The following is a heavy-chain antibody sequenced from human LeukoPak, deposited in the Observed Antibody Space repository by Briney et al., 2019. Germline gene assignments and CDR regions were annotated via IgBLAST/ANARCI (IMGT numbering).Heavy chain of an antibody. Sequence: SETQSLTCSVSGGSISSYYWSWIRQPPGKGLEWIGYIHYSGSTNYNPSLKSRVTISVEKSKNQFSLKLTSVTAADTAVYYCARGGGTGYPFDYWGQGTLVTVSS. CDR3: ARGGGTGYPFDY. CDR2: IHYSGST. J-gene: IGHJ4*02. V-gene: IGHV4-59*01. D-gene: IGHD3-9*01. CDR1: GGSISSYY.